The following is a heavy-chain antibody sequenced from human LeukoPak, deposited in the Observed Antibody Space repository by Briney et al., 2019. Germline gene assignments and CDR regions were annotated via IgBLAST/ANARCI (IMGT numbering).Heavy chain of an antibody. J-gene: IGHJ3*02. D-gene: IGHD1-26*01. CDR1: GFTFSNYG. CDR2: IQNDGSDK. CDR3: AKDWGSGSYFAFDI. Sequence: PGGSLTLFCTASGFTFSNYGIHWLRQAPGKGLDWVTFIQNDGSDKYYADSVKGRFTISRDNSKNTLYLQISRQRPDDTAVYFCAKDWGSGSYFAFDIWGQGTMVTVSS. V-gene: IGHV3-30*02.